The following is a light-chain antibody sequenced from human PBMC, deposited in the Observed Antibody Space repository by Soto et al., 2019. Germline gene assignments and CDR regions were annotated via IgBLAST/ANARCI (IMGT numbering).Light chain of an antibody. Sequence: QSALTQPASVSGSPGQSMTISCTGTSSDVGGYNYVSWYQQHPGKAPKLMIYDVSNRPSGVSNRFSGSKSGNTASLTISRLQAEDEADSYCSSYTTSSTLVVFGGGTKLTVL. V-gene: IGLV2-14*01. CDR3: SSYTTSSTLVV. CDR2: DVS. J-gene: IGLJ2*01. CDR1: SSDVGGYNY.